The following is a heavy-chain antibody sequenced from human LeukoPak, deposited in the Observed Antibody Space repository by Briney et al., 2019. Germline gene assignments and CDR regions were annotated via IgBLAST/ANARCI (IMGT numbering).Heavy chain of an antibody. D-gene: IGHD4-17*01. V-gene: IGHV4-59*08. CDR1: GASINSYY. CDR2: VYHNGST. Sequence: SETLSLTCTVSGASINSYYWSWIRQPPGRGLEWIGYVYHNGSTNYNPSLKSRVTISVDTSKNQFSLKLSSVTAADTAVYYCARHDDYGRAFDIWGQGTMVTVSS. CDR3: ARHDDYGRAFDI. J-gene: IGHJ3*02.